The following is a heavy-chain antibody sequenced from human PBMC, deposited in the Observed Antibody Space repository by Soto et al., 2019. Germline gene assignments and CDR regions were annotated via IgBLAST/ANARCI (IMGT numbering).Heavy chain of an antibody. Sequence: SETLSLTCNVSAGSITTDYWSWIRQAPGRGLQWIGYISSSGIPVYTPSLKSRLSISVDPSKNHSSLALTSVTAADTAVYYCARDLGRYSSSRAPQPPYLWGQGTLVTVSS. V-gene: IGHV4-59*01. D-gene: IGHD6-13*01. CDR2: ISSSGIP. J-gene: IGHJ4*02. CDR1: AGSITTDY. CDR3: ARDLGRYSSSRAPQPPYL.